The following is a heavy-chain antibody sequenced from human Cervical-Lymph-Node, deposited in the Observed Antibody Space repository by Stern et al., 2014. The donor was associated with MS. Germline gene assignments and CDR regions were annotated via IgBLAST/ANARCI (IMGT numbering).Heavy chain of an antibody. CDR3: ARLRSGSYFGYFQH. J-gene: IGHJ1*01. CDR1: GGTFSSFA. D-gene: IGHD1-26*01. V-gene: IGHV1-69*01. CDR2: IIPLFGTA. Sequence: VKLVESGAEVKKPGSSVRVSCKTSGGTFSSFAFSWVRQARGQGLEWMGGIIPLFGTANHAQKFQDRVTITANESTSTAYMELSSLTSEDTAVYYCARLRSGSYFGYFQHWGQGTLVTVSS.